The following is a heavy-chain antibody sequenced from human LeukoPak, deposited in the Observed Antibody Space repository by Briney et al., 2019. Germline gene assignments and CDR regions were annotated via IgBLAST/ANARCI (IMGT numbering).Heavy chain of an antibody. CDR2: IKSKTDGGTT. CDR3: TTDPLRYCSSTSCQGGFDY. Sequence: GGSLRLSCAASGFTFSNAWMSWVRQAPGKGLEWVGRIKSKTDGGTTDYAAPVKGRFTISRDDSKNTLYLQMNSLKTEDTAVYYCTTDPLRYCSSTSCQGGFDYWGQGTLVTVSS. J-gene: IGHJ4*02. V-gene: IGHV3-15*01. CDR1: GFTFSNAW. D-gene: IGHD2-2*01.